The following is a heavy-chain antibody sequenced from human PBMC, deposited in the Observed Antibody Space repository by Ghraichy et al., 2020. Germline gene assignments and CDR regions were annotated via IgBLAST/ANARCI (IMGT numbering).Heavy chain of an antibody. CDR2: ISWDGGST. CDR1: GFTFDDYT. Sequence: LSLTCAASGFTFDDYTMHWVRQAPGKGLEWVSLISWDGGSTYYADSVKGRFTISRDNSKNSLYLQMNSLRTEDTALYYCAKDIRHMTRLRFEGFDYWGQGTLVTVSS. D-gene: IGHD5-12*01. J-gene: IGHJ4*02. CDR3: AKDIRHMTRLRFEGFDY. V-gene: IGHV3-43*01.